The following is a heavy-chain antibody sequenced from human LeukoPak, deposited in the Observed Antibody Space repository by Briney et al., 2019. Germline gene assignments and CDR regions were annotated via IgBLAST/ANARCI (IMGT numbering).Heavy chain of an antibody. CDR2: IYSGGST. Sequence: PGGSLRLSCAASGFTVSSNYMSWVRQAPGKGLEWVSVIYSGGSTYYADSVKGRFTISRDNSKNTLYLQMNSLRAEDTAVYYCAKRYDFWSGSFNYYNMDVWGQGTTVTVSS. V-gene: IGHV3-53*01. J-gene: IGHJ6*02. CDR1: GFTVSSNY. CDR3: AKRYDFWSGSFNYYNMDV. D-gene: IGHD3-3*01.